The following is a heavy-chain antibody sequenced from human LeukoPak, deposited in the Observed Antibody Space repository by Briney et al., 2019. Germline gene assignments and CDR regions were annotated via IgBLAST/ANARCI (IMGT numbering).Heavy chain of an antibody. CDR3: ARAPSRSSAYFDS. Sequence: PSETLSLTCAVYGGSFSGYYWSWIRQPPGKGLEWIGEINHSGSTNYNPSLKSRVIISVDTSKNQFSLKLSSVTAADTAVYYCARAPSRSSAYFDSWGQGTLVTVSS. D-gene: IGHD6-6*01. CDR2: INHSGST. CDR1: GGSFSGYY. J-gene: IGHJ4*02. V-gene: IGHV4-34*01.